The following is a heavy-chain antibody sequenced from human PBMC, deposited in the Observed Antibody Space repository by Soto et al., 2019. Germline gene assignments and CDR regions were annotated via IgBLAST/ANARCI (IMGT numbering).Heavy chain of an antibody. CDR1: GFTFSDYY. Sequence: PGGSLRLSCAASGFTFSDYYMSWIRQAPAKGLEWVSYISSSGSTIYYADSVKGRFTISRDNAKNSLYLQMNSLRAEDTAVYYCARSYDFWSGYSSDYFDYWGQGTLVTVSS. J-gene: IGHJ4*02. CDR2: ISSSGSTI. CDR3: ARSYDFWSGYSSDYFDY. D-gene: IGHD3-3*01. V-gene: IGHV3-11*01.